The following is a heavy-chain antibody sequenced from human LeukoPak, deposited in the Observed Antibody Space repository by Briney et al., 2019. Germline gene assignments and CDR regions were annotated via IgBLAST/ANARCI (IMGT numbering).Heavy chain of an antibody. V-gene: IGHV3-21*01. CDR3: ARDRMADDYGMDV. CDR2: ISSSSSYK. J-gene: IGHJ6*02. D-gene: IGHD5-24*01. Sequence: GGSLRLSCAASGFTFSSYSMNWVRQAPGKGLEWVSSISSSSSYKYYADSVKGRFTISRDNAKNSLYLQMNSLRAEDTAVYYCARDRMADDYGMDVWGQGTTVTVSS. CDR1: GFTFSSYS.